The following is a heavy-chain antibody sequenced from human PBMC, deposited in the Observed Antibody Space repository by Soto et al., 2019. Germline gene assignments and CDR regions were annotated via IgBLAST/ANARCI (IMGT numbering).Heavy chain of an antibody. Sequence: QVQLQESGSGLVKPSETLSLTCTVSGGSISSYYWSWIRQPPGKGLEWIGYIYYSGSTNYNPSLKSRVTISVDTSKNQFSLKLSSVTAADTAVYYCARGKVDFWSGYLGYWGQGTLVTVSS. CDR1: GGSISSYY. J-gene: IGHJ4*02. D-gene: IGHD3-3*01. V-gene: IGHV4-59*01. CDR2: IYYSGST. CDR3: ARGKVDFWSGYLGY.